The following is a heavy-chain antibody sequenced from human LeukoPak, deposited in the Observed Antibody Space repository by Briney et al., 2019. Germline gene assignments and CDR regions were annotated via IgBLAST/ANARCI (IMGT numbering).Heavy chain of an antibody. CDR2: IYYSGST. V-gene: IGHV4-31*03. CDR1: GGSISMGGDY. Sequence: PSETLSLTCTVSGGSISMGGDYWSCIRQHPGRGLEWIGYIYYSGSTYYNPSRKSRVTISVETSKNQSYLKLSSVTAADTAVYYCARVLNWFDPWGQGTLVTVSS. CDR3: ARVLNWFDP. J-gene: IGHJ5*02.